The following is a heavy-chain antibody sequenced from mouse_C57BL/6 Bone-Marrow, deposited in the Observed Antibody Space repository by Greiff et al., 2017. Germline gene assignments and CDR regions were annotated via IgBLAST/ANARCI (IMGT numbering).Heavy chain of an antibody. CDR2: INPNNGGT. J-gene: IGHJ2*01. CDR3: ARKDGGDYFDY. D-gene: IGHD1-1*02. CDR1: GYTFTDYY. Sequence: VQLQQSGPELVKPGASVKISCKASGYTFTDYYMNWVKQSHGKGLEWIGDINPNNGGTSYNQKFKGKATLTVDKSSSTAYMELRSLTSEDSAVYCCARKDGGDYFDYWGQGTTLTVSS. V-gene: IGHV1-26*01.